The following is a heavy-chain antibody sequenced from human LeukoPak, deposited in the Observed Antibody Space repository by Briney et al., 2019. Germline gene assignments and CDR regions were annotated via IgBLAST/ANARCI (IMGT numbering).Heavy chain of an antibody. CDR2: MYSSGNT. Sequence: SETLSLTCTVSGGSITPHYWSWVRQPPGKGLEWIGCMYSSGNTDYNPSLKSRLAVSVDTSRNQFSLKVSSVPAADTAVYYCATNRGRVRDTLDIWGKGTMVTVSS. D-gene: IGHD3-10*01. CDR1: GGSITPHY. CDR3: ATNRGRVRDTLDI. J-gene: IGHJ3*02. V-gene: IGHV4-59*11.